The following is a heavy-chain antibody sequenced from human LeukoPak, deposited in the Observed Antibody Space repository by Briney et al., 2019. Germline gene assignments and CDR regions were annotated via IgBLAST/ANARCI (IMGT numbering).Heavy chain of an antibody. CDR1: GFTFSSYS. CDR3: AEGCSSTSCLFGTDV. J-gene: IGHJ6*02. D-gene: IGHD2-2*01. V-gene: IGHV3-21*01. CDR2: ISSSSSYI. Sequence: GGSLRLSCAASGFTFSSYSMNWVRQAPGKGLEWVSSISSSSSYIYYADSVKGRFTISRDNAKNSLYLQMNSLRAEDTAVYYCAEGCSSTSCLFGTDVWGQGTTVTVSS.